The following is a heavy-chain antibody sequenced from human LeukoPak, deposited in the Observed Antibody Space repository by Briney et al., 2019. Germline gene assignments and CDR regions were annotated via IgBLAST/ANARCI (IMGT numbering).Heavy chain of an antibody. D-gene: IGHD3-10*01. J-gene: IGHJ4*02. Sequence: GGSLRLSCAASGFTFTNYWMSWVRQAPGKGLEWVANIKQDGSETHYVDSVKGRFTISRDDTQNSVYLQMNNLRAEETAVYYCARDMIRGVRGVFDYWGQGTLVTVSS. V-gene: IGHV3-7*01. CDR1: GFTFTNYW. CDR2: IKQDGSET. CDR3: ARDMIRGVRGVFDY.